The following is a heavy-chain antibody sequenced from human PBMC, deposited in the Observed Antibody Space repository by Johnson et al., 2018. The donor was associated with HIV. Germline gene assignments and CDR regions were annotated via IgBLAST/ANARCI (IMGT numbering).Heavy chain of an antibody. CDR3: ARAGRYSSSWYGGAFDI. D-gene: IGHD6-13*01. V-gene: IGHV3-30*04. CDR1: GFTFSSYA. Sequence: VQLVESGGGVVQPGRSLRLSCAASGFTFSSYAMHWVRQAPGKGLEWVAVISYDGSNNYYADAVKGRFTTSRDNSKTTLYLQMNSLRPEATAVYYWARAGRYSSSWYGGAFDIWGQGTMVTVSS. CDR2: ISYDGSNN. J-gene: IGHJ3*02.